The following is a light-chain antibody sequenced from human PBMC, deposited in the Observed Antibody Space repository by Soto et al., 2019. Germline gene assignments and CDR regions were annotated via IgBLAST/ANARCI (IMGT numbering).Light chain of an antibody. Sequence: EIVLTQSPGTLSLSPGERATLSCRASQSVRSSYLAWYQQNAGQAPRLLIYGASSRATGIPDRFSGSGSGTDFTLTISRLEPEDFATYYCQHYNSYSEAFGQGTKVELK. V-gene: IGKV3-20*01. CDR2: GAS. J-gene: IGKJ1*01. CDR1: QSVRSSY. CDR3: QHYNSYSEA.